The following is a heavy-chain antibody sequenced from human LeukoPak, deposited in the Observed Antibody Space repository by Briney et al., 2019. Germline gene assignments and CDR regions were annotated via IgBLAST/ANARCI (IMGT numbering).Heavy chain of an antibody. CDR2: ISGSGGST. V-gene: IGHV3-23*01. D-gene: IGHD3-10*01. CDR3: AKEIWFGGLAFGINGHFDY. J-gene: IGHJ4*02. CDR1: GFTFSSYA. Sequence: GGSLRLSCAASGFTFSSYAMSWVRQAPGKGLEWVSAISGSGGSTYYADSVKGRLTISRDNSKNTLYLQMNSLRAEDTAVYYCAKEIWFGGLAFGINGHFDYWGQGTLVTVSS.